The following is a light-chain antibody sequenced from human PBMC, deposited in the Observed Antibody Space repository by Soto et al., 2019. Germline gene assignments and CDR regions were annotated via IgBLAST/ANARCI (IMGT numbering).Light chain of an antibody. CDR1: SSDVGGYDS. Sequence: QSVLTQPASASGSPGQSVTISCSGTSSDVGGYDSVSWYQHHPGKVPKLIIFDVDKWPSGVPDRFSGFKSGNTASLTVSGLRAEDEADYYCSSYAGSNTVVFGTGTKVTVL. CDR3: SSYAGSNTVV. CDR2: DVD. V-gene: IGLV2-8*01. J-gene: IGLJ1*01.